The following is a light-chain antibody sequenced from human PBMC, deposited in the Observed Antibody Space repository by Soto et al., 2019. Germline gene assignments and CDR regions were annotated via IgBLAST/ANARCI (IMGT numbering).Light chain of an antibody. CDR3: QQYHNYSPRA. CDR1: QSISSW. CDR2: DAS. V-gene: IGKV1-5*01. Sequence: DIPMTQSPSTLSASVGDRVTITCRASQSISSWLAWYQQKPGKAPKLLIYDASSLESGVPSRFSGSGSGTEFTLTISSLQPDDFSTYYCQQYHNYSPRAFGQGTKLEIK. J-gene: IGKJ2*01.